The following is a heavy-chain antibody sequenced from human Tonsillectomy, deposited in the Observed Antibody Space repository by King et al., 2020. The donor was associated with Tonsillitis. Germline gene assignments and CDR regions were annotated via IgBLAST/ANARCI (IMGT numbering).Heavy chain of an antibody. Sequence: QLQESGPGLVKPSETLSLTCTVSGGSISSYYWSWIRQPPGKGLEWIGYIYYSGSTNYNASLKSRVSISVDTSKNQFSLKLSSVTAADTAVYYCARAYVXGXVXPXFXXWGQGTMVTVSS. J-gene: IGHJ3*02. CDR2: IYYSGST. CDR1: GGSISSYY. D-gene: IGHD3/OR15-3a*01. CDR3: ARAYVXGXVXPXFXX. V-gene: IGHV4-59*01.